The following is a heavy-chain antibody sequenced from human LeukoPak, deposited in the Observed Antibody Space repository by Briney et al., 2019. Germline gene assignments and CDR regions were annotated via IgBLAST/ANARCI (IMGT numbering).Heavy chain of an antibody. CDR1: GFTFSSYS. V-gene: IGHV3-21*01. J-gene: IGHJ2*01. Sequence: GGSLRLSCAAYGFTFSSYSMNWVRQAPGKGLEWVSSISSSSSYIYYADSVKGRFTISRDNAKNSLYLQMNSLRAEDTAVYYCASGGSSWYPGWYFDLWGRGTLVTVSS. CDR2: ISSSSSYI. D-gene: IGHD6-13*01. CDR3: ASGGSSWYPGWYFDL.